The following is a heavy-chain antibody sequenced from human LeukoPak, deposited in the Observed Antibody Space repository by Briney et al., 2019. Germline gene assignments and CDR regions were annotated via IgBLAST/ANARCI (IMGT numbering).Heavy chain of an antibody. Sequence: SETLSLTCTVSGGSISSYYWSWIRQPQGKGLEWSGYISYSGSTNFNPSLKSRVTISVDTSKNQFSLKLSSVTAADTAVYYCAREGTAGTNLNWFDPWGQGTLVTVSS. CDR2: ISYSGST. J-gene: IGHJ5*02. CDR3: AREGTAGTNLNWFDP. D-gene: IGHD1-1*01. CDR1: GGSISSYY. V-gene: IGHV4-59*01.